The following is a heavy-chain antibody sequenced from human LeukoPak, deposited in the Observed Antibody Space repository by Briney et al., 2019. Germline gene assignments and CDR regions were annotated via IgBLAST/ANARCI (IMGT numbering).Heavy chain of an antibody. J-gene: IGHJ5*02. CDR1: GGTFSSYA. D-gene: IGHD3-10*01. Sequence: GASVKVSCKASGGTFSSYAISWVRQAPGQGLEWMGEIIPIFGTANYAQKFQGRVTITTDESTSTAYMELSSLRSEDTAVYYCARYYFNWFDPWGQGTLVTVSS. CDR3: ARYYFNWFDP. CDR2: IIPIFGTA. V-gene: IGHV1-69*05.